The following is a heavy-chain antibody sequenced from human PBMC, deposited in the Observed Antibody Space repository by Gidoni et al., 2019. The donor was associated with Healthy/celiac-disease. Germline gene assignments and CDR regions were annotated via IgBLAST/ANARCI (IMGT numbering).Heavy chain of an antibody. Sequence: EVQRVESGGGWVQPGRSVRLACTDSGFTCGAYAMSWFRQAPWKGLECVGFIRSKAYGGTTEYAASVKGRFTISRDHSKSIAYLQMNSLKTEDTAVYYCTRDAVTGYSSGWYVFWGQGTLVTVSS. D-gene: IGHD6-19*01. J-gene: IGHJ4*02. CDR3: TRDAVTGYSSGWYVF. CDR2: IRSKAYGGTT. V-gene: IGHV3-49*03. CDR1: GFTCGAYA.